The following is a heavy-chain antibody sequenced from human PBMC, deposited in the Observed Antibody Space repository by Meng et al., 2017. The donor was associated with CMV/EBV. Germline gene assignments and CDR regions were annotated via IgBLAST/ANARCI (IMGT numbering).Heavy chain of an antibody. CDR2: IYWNDDK. V-gene: IGHV2-5*01. J-gene: IGHJ5*02. D-gene: IGHD3-22*01. CDR3: AHSRYYYDSSGFDP. Sequence: SGPTLVKPTQTLTLTCTFSGFSLSTSAVGVGWSRQPPGNALEWLALIYWNDDKRYSPSLKSRLTITKDTSKNQVVLTMNNMDPVDTATYSCAHSRYYYDSSGFDPWGQGTLVTVSS. CDR1: GFSLSTSAVG.